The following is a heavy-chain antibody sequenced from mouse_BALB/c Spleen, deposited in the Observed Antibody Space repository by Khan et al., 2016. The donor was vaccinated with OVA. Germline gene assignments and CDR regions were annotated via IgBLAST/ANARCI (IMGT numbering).Heavy chain of an antibody. Sequence: EVQLQESGPGLVKPSQSLSLTCSVTGYSITSGYFWNWLRHFPGNNLEWLGYIRYDGDSNYNPSLKNRIAITRDTAKNQVWLKLNSVRPEDTATYCSARWGSSGPAWFAYWGQGTLVT. CDR3: ARWGSSGPAWFAY. J-gene: IGHJ3*01. D-gene: IGHD3-1*01. CDR2: IRYDGDS. V-gene: IGHV3-6*02. CDR1: GYSITSGYF.